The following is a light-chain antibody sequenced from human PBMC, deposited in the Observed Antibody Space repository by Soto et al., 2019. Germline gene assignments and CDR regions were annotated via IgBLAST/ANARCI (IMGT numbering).Light chain of an antibody. CDR1: QSVHNY. Sequence: EVVLTQSPATLSLSPGDRAALSCKASQSVHNYLAWYQQKPGQAPRLLIYGASNRAAGIPARFSGSGSGTDFTLTISRLEPEDFAVYYCQQYDRSPWTFGQGTKVDIK. CDR2: GAS. J-gene: IGKJ1*01. V-gene: IGKV3-20*01. CDR3: QQYDRSPWT.